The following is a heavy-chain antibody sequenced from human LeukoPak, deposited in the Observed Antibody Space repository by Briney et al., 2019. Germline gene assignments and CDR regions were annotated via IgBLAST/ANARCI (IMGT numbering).Heavy chain of an antibody. CDR3: ARNGLLYYYYYMDV. CDR1: GYTFTSYG. D-gene: IGHD3/OR15-3a*01. CDR2: ISAYNGNT. J-gene: IGHJ6*03. V-gene: IGHV1-18*01. Sequence: ASVKVSCKASGYTFTSYGISWVRQAPGQGLEWMGWISAYNGNTNYAQKLQGRVTMTRDTSISTAYMELSGLRSDDTAVYYCARNGLLYYYYYMDVWGKGTTVTVSS.